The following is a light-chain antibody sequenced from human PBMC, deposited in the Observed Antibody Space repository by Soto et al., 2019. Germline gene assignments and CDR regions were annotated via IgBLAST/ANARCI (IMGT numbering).Light chain of an antibody. J-gene: IGLJ1*01. CDR2: DVS. CDR3: SSYTSSSTLYV. CDR1: SSDVGGYNY. V-gene: IGLV2-14*01. Sequence: QSVLTQPASVSGSPGQSITISCTGTSSDVGGYNYVSWYQQHPGKAPKLMIYDVSNRPSGVSNRFSGSKSGKTASLTISGLQAEDEAGYYCSSYTSSSTLYVFGTGTKVTVL.